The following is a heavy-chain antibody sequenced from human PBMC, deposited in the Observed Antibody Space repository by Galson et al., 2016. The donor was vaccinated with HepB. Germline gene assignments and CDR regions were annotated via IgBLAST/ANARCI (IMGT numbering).Heavy chain of an antibody. J-gene: IGHJ4*02. CDR2: IWYDGSNT. V-gene: IGHV3-33*01. Sequence: SLRLSCAASGFTFSNFGMHWVRQAPGKWLEWVAVIWYDGSNTYYGDSVKGRFTISRDNSKNALYLQMNSLRVEDTAVYYCARAFGAAGAIDYWGQGTLVTVSS. CDR1: GFTFSNFG. CDR3: ARAFGAAGAIDY. D-gene: IGHD6-13*01.